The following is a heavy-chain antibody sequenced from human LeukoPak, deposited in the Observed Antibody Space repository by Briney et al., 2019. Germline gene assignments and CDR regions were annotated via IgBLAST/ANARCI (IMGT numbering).Heavy chain of an antibody. CDR1: GYTFTGYY. V-gene: IGHV1-2*02. Sequence: ASVKVSCKASGYTFTGYYMHWVRQAPRQGLEWMGWINPNSGGTNYAQKFQGRVTMTRDTSISTAYMELSRLRSDDTAVYYCARGIAAGGRRFDPWGQGTLVTVSS. CDR3: ARGIAAGGRRFDP. J-gene: IGHJ5*02. D-gene: IGHD6-13*01. CDR2: INPNSGGT.